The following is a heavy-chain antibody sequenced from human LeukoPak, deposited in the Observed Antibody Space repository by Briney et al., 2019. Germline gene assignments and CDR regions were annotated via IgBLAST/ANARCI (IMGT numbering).Heavy chain of an antibody. Sequence: SETLSLTCTVSGGSIRSYYWSWVRQPPGKGLEWIGYIYHSGSTNYNPSLKSRVNLSVDMAKNQISLKMSSVAAADTAVYYCARSRVWSDYWGYFDYWGQGILVTVSS. V-gene: IGHV4-59*01. CDR3: ARSRVWSDYWGYFDY. D-gene: IGHD3-3*01. CDR1: GGSIRSYY. J-gene: IGHJ4*02. CDR2: IYHSGST.